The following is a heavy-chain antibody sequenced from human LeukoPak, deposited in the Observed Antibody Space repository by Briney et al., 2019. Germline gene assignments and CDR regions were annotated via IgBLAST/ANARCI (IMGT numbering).Heavy chain of an antibody. Sequence: SDTLSLTCTVSGGSISSGDYYWSWIRQPPGKGVEWIAYMYYSGSTYYNPSLKSRVTMSADTSKNQLSLRLSSVTAADTAVYYCARPYYYDSRIDPWGQGILVTVSS. D-gene: IGHD3-22*01. J-gene: IGHJ5*02. V-gene: IGHV4-30-4*02. CDR2: MYYSGST. CDR1: GGSISSGDYY. CDR3: ARPYYYDSRIDP.